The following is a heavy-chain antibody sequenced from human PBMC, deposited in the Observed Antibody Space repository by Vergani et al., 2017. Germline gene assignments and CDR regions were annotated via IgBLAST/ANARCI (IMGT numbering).Heavy chain of an antibody. J-gene: IGHJ4*02. D-gene: IGHD4-17*01. Sequence: QVQLQESGPGLVKPSQTLSLTCSVSGGSFSSAGYYWSWLRQHPGKGLEWIGYFFYSGSTYYNPSRKSRVSISVDTCKNQFSLSLNSVTAADTAVYFCERGRAATWTTDYFDGWGEGRLVSVS. CDR3: ERGRAATWTTDYFDG. CDR1: GGSFSSAGYY. V-gene: IGHV4-31*03. CDR2: FFYSGST.